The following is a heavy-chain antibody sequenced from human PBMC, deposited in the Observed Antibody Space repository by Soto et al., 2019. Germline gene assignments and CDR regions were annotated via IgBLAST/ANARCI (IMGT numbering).Heavy chain of an antibody. J-gene: IGHJ3*02. V-gene: IGHV4-4*07. CDR3: ARESTVVTLRTFDI. D-gene: IGHD2-21*02. Sequence: PSETLSLTCTVSGASISSYFSSGIRQPAGKGLEWIGRIYTSGSTNYNPSLKSRVTMSVDTSKNQFSLKLSSVTAADTAVYYCARESTVVTLRTFDIWGQGTMVT. CDR2: IYTSGST. CDR1: GASISSYF.